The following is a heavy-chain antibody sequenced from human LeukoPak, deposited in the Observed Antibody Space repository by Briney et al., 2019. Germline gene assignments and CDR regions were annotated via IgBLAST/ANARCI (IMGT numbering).Heavy chain of an antibody. V-gene: IGHV3-23*01. D-gene: IGHD3-3*01. CDR1: GFTFSRYG. CDR2: ITPSGGST. Sequence: GGSLRLSCSASGFTFSRYGMHWVRQAPGKGLEWVSSITPSGGSTYYADSVKGRFTISRDNSKNTLYLQMISLRAEDTAVYYCAREVRFLEWSTYYYYGMDVWGQGTTLTVSS. CDR3: AREVRFLEWSTYYYYGMDV. J-gene: IGHJ6*02.